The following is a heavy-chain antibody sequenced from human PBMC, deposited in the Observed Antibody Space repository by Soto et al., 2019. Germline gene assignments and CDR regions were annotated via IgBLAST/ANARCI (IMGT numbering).Heavy chain of an antibody. J-gene: IGHJ5*02. CDR3: ARGPRISYDILTGYYRPNWSEP. CDR1: GFTFSSYS. V-gene: IGHV3-21*01. CDR2: ISSSSSYI. D-gene: IGHD3-9*01. Sequence: GGSLRLSCAASGFTFSSYSMNWVRQAPGKGLEWVSSISSSSSYIYYADSVEGRFTISRDNAKNSLYLQMNSLRAEDTAVYYCARGPRISYDILTGYYRPNWSEPWGKGTLVTASS.